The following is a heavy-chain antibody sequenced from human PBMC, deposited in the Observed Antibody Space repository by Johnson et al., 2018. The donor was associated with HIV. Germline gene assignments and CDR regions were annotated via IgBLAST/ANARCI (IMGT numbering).Heavy chain of an antibody. CDR1: GFTFSSYA. CDR2: ISYDGSNK. CDR3: ASAPTPGGAARGSLGGAFDI. D-gene: IGHD6-6*01. J-gene: IGHJ3*02. V-gene: IGHV3-30*04. Sequence: QVQLVESGGGVVQPGGSLRLSCAASGFTFSSYAMHWVRQAPGKGLEWVAVISYDGSNKYYADSVKGRFTISRDNSKNTLYLQMNSLRAEDTAVYYWASAPTPGGAARGSLGGAFDIWGQGKMVTVSS.